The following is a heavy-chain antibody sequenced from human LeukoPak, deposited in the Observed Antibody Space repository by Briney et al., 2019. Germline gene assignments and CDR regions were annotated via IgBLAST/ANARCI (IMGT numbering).Heavy chain of an antibody. CDR3: ARADRLHGGPYLIGP. CDR2: INPNSGGT. J-gene: IGHJ5*02. D-gene: IGHD2-21*01. V-gene: IGHV1-2*02. Sequence: ASVKVSCKTSGYSFTDYYMHWVRQAPGQGLEWMGWINPNSGGTSSAQKFQGRVTMTRDTSITTVYMEVSWLTSDDTAIYYCARADRLHGGPYLIGPWGQGTLVTVSA. CDR1: GYSFTDYY.